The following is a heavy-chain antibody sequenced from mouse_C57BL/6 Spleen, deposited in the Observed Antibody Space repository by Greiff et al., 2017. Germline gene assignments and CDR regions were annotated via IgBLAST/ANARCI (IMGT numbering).Heavy chain of an antibody. Sequence: QVQLQQPGAELVKPGASVKLSCKASGYTFTSYWMQWVKQRPGQGLEWIGEIDPSDSYTNYNQKFKGKATLTVDTSSSTAYMQLSSLTSEDSAVYYCARYIPTVVAHFDYWGQGTTLTVSS. CDR1: GYTFTSYW. CDR3: ARYIPTVVAHFDY. J-gene: IGHJ2*01. D-gene: IGHD1-1*01. CDR2: IDPSDSYT. V-gene: IGHV1-50*01.